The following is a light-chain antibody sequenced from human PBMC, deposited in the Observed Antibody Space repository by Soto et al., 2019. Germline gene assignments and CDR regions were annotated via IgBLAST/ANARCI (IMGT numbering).Light chain of an antibody. CDR3: QQYGSSPPWT. J-gene: IGKJ1*01. CDR1: QSVSNS. V-gene: IGKV3-20*01. CDR2: GAS. Sequence: EIVMTQSPATVSVSPGERVTLSCRASQSVSNSLAWYQQKPGQAPRLLIYGASTRAAGIPDRFSGSGSGTDFTLTISRLEPEDFAVYYCQQYGSSPPWTFGQGTKVDIK.